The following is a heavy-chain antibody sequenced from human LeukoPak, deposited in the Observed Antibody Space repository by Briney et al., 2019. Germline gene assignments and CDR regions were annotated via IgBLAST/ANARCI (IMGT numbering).Heavy chain of an antibody. CDR2: TYYRSKWNS. Sequence: SQTLLLTCAISGDSVSSNSAVWNWIRQSPSRGLEWLGRTYYRSKWNSHYADSVKSRLTTNPDTSRNQFSLQLNSVTPEDTAVYYCARDGSASYFSLWGQGTLVTVSS. V-gene: IGHV6-1*01. D-gene: IGHD3-10*01. CDR1: GDSVSSNSAV. J-gene: IGHJ4*02. CDR3: ARDGSASYFSL.